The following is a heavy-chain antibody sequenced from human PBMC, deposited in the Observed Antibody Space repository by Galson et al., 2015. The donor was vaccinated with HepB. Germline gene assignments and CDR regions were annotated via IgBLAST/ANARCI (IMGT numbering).Heavy chain of an antibody. CDR1: GFTFDDYA. D-gene: IGHD5-18*01. CDR2: ISWNSGSI. J-gene: IGHJ6*02. Sequence: SLRLSCAASGFTFDDYAMHWVRQAPGKGLEWVSGISWNSGSIGYADSVKGRFTISRDNAKNSLYLQMNSLRAEDTALYYCAKSGSYSYGYYYGMDVWGQGTTVTVSS. V-gene: IGHV3-9*01. CDR3: AKSGSYSYGYYYGMDV.